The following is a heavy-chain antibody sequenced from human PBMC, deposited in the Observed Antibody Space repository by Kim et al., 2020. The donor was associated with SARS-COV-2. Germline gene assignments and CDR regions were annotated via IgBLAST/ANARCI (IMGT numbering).Heavy chain of an antibody. CDR2: ISYDGSSK. Sequence: GGSLRLSCAASGFTFSSYGMHWVRQAPGKGLEWVAIISYDGSSKYYADSVKGRFTISRDNSKNTLYLQMNSLRTEDTAVYYCAKDLFDSSSWYGDFDYWGQGTLVTVSS. CDR3: AKDLFDSSSWYGDFDY. V-gene: IGHV3-30*18. CDR1: GFTFSSYG. J-gene: IGHJ4*02. D-gene: IGHD6-13*01.